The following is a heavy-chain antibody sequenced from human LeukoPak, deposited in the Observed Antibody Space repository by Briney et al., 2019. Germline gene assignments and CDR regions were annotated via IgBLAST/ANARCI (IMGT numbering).Heavy chain of an antibody. V-gene: IGHV3-23*01. CDR1: GFTFSSYA. CDR2: ISGSGGST. D-gene: IGHD3-10*01. Sequence: GGSLRLSCAASGFTFSSYAMSWVRQAPGKGLEWVSAISGSGGSTYYADSVKGRFTISRDNSKNTLYLQMNSLRAEDTAVYYCAKGGRYYYGSGSHDYWGQGTLVTVSS. CDR3: AKGGRYYYGSGSHDY. J-gene: IGHJ4*02.